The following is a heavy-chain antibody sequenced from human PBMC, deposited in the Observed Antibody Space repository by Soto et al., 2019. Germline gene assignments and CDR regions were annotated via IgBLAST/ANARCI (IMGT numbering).Heavy chain of an antibody. V-gene: IGHV1-18*01. CDR2: ISTYKGNS. Sequence: ASVKVSCKASDYTFTNYGLSWVRQAPGQGLEWMGWISTYKGNSNSAQKFQGRLIMTTDTSKRTGYMELRNLRSDDTAIYYCARTRMGATPSYFDLWGQGTPVTVSS. CDR1: DYTFTNYG. J-gene: IGHJ4*02. D-gene: IGHD1-26*01. CDR3: ARTRMGATPSYFDL.